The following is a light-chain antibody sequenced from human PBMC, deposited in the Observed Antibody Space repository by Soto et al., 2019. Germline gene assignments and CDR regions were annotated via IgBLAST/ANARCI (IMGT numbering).Light chain of an antibody. CDR1: SSDVGGYNY. V-gene: IGLV2-14*01. CDR3: SSYTSSSTPYA. Sequence: QAVLTEPASVCGSLGQATTFSCTGTSSDVGGYNYVSGYQQHPGKAPKLIIYDVSNRPSGVSNRFSGSKSGNTASLTISGLQAEDEADYYCSSYTSSSTPYAFGTGTKVTVL. CDR2: DVS. J-gene: IGLJ1*01.